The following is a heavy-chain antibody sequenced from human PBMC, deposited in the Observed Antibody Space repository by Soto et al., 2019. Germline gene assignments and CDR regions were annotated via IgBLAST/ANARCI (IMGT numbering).Heavy chain of an antibody. J-gene: IGHJ6*02. V-gene: IGHV4-59*08. Sequence: QVQLQESGPGLVKPSETMSLSCTVFGGSISSYYWSWFRQSPGKRMEWIGYVHHSWGSSYNPSLQSRGAISLDTSKSQFSRKVTSVTATDAAVYYCARQGFGPLHGLVDVWGQGTTVTVSS. CDR1: GGSISSYY. CDR2: VHHSWGS. CDR3: ARQGFGPLHGLVDV. D-gene: IGHD3-10*01.